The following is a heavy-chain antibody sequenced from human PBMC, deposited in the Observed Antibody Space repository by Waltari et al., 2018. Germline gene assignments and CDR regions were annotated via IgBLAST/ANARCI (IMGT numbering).Heavy chain of an antibody. D-gene: IGHD2-15*01. CDR2: INPNSGGT. V-gene: IGHV1-2*06. J-gene: IGHJ5*02. CDR1: GYTFTGYY. CDR3: ARDSYCSGGSCYSEYWFDP. Sequence: QVQLVQSGAEVKKPGASVKVSCKASGYTFTGYYMHWVRQAPGQGIEWMGRINPNSGGTNYAQKFQGRVTMTRDTSISTAYMELSRLRSDDTAVYYCARDSYCSGGSCYSEYWFDPWGQGTLVTVSS.